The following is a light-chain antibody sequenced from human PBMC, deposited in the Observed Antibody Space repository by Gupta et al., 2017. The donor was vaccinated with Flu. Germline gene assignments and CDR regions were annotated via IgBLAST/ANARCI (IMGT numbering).Light chain of an antibody. CDR3: QQRSGRT. Sequence: EILLTQSPATLSLSPGETATLSCRASQSVRNYLVWYQQRSGQPPRLLIYDASKRATGVPARVGGSGSGTDFTRTISSLEPEDFAIYYCQQRSGRTFGQGTKVEI. CDR2: DAS. J-gene: IGKJ1*01. CDR1: QSVRNY. V-gene: IGKV3-11*01.